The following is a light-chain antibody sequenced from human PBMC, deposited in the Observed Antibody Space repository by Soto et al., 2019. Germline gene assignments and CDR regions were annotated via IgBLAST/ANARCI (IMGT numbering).Light chain of an antibody. J-gene: IGKJ1*01. V-gene: IGKV3-15*01. CDR1: QSVSSS. Sequence: EILMTQSPVTLSVSPGERATLSFRASQSVSSSLAWYQQKPGQAPSLLIYGAFTRATGIPARFSGTGSGTEFTLTISSLQSEDFALYYCQQYNDWPLTFGQGTKVDIK. CDR3: QQYNDWPLT. CDR2: GAF.